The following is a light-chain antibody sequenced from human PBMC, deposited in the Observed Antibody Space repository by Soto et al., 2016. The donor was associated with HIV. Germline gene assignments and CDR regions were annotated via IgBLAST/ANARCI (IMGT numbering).Light chain of an antibody. CDR2: DNS. Sequence: SYVLTQPPSVSVAPGDTARITCETNNTGDNFLHWYQQKPGQAPVLVVYDNSDRPSGIPERFSGSRSGNTATLTITRVEAGDEADYYCQAWHSASDHLVFGGGTKLTVL. CDR1: NTGDNF. CDR3: QAWHSASDHLV. J-gene: IGLJ3*02. V-gene: IGLV3-21*02.